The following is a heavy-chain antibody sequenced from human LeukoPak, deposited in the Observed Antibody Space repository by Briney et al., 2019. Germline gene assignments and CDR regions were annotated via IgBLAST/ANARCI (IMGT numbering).Heavy chain of an antibody. V-gene: IGHV1-18*01. J-gene: IGHJ4*02. D-gene: IGHD5-12*01. CDR1: GYTFTSYG. Sequence: ASVKVSCKASGYTFTSYGISWVRQAPGQGLEWMGWISAYNGNTNYAQKVQGRVTMTTDTSTRTAYMELRSLRSDDTAVYHCARDRGYSGYAEYYFDYWGQGTLVTVSS. CDR2: ISAYNGNT. CDR3: ARDRGYSGYAEYYFDY.